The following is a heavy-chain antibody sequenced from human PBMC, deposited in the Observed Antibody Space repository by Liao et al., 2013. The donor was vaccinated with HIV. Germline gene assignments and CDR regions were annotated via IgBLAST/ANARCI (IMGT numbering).Heavy chain of an antibody. D-gene: IGHD2-15*01. V-gene: IGHV4-4*07. CDR1: GASITNYY. CDR3: ARDLTPGLDY. J-gene: IGHJ4*02. Sequence: QVQLQESGPGLVKPSETLSLTCAVSGASITNYYWSWIRQPAGKGLEWIGRVYARGTTNYNPSLKSRVTMSIDTSKSQFSLKLSSVTAADTAVYYCARDLTPGLDYWGQGTLVTVSS. CDR2: VYARGTT.